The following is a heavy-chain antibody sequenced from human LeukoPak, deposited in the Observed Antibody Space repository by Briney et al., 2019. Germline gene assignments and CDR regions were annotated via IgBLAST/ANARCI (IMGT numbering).Heavy chain of an antibody. J-gene: IGHJ6*02. CDR2: ISPNSGGT. D-gene: IGHD6-19*01. V-gene: IGHV1-2*02. CDR1: GYTFTGYY. Sequence: ASVKVSCKASGYTFTGYYMHWVRQAPGQGLEWMGWISPNSGGTNYAQKFQGRVTMTRDTSISTAYMELSRLRSDDTAVYYCARDDSRFGSSGWYYYYGMDVWGQGTTVTVSS. CDR3: ARDDSRFGSSGWYYYYGMDV.